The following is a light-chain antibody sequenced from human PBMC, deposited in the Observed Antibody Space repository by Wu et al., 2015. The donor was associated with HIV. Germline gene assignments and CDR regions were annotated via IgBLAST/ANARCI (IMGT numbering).Light chain of an antibody. J-gene: IGKJ4*01. Sequence: MVMTQSPATLSVSPGERATLSCRASQSVSSNLAWYQQKPGQAPRLLIYGASTRATGIPARFSGSGSGTEFTLTISSLQSEDFAVYYCQQYNNWPPQVTSVGGTNGG. CDR1: QSVSSN. V-gene: IGKV3-15*01. CDR3: QQYNNWPPQVT. CDR2: GAS.